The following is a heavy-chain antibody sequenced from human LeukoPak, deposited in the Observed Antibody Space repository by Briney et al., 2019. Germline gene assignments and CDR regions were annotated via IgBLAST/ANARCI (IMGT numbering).Heavy chain of an antibody. J-gene: IGHJ4*02. CDR3: AHYGSGTYCNWGYYFDY. CDR2: IYHSGST. D-gene: IGHD3-10*01. Sequence: SETLSLTCTVSGGSISSSSYYWGWIRQPPGKGLEWIGSIYHSGSTYYNPSLKSRVTISVDTSKNQFSLKLSSVTAADTAVYYCAHYGSGTYCNWGYYFDYWGQGILVTVSS. CDR1: GGSISSSSYY. V-gene: IGHV4-39*01.